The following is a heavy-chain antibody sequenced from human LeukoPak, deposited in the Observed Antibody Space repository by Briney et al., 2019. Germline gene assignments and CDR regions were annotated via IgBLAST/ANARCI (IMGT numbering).Heavy chain of an antibody. V-gene: IGHV3-7*01. CDR2: IKQDGSEK. D-gene: IGHD5-12*01. CDR3: AREGGLEAFDI. J-gene: IGHJ3*02. Sequence: GGSLRLSCAASGFTFSSYWMSRVRQAPGKGLEWVANIKQDGSEKYYVDSVKGRFTISRDNAKNSLYLQMNSLRAEDTAVYYCAREGGLEAFDIWGQGTMVTVSS. CDR1: GFTFSSYW.